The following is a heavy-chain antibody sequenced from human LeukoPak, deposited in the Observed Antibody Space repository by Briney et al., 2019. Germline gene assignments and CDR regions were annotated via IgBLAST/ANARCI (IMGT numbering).Heavy chain of an antibody. CDR2: INQDGSEK. J-gene: IGHJ3*02. V-gene: IGHV3-7*05. Sequence: QPGGSLRLSCAASGFTFSNYWMSWVRQAPGKGLEWVAHINQDGSEKYYVDSVKGRFTISRDNAKNSLYLQMNSLRAEDTAVYYCAREGGGDIVVAFAFDIWGQGTMVTVSS. D-gene: IGHD2-15*01. CDR3: AREGGGDIVVAFAFDI. CDR1: GFTFSNYW.